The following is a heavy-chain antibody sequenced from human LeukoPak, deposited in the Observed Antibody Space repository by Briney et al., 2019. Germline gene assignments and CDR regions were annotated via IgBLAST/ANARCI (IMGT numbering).Heavy chain of an antibody. V-gene: IGHV3-53*01. D-gene: IGHD4-17*01. CDR3: AREAVTRNYFDY. J-gene: IGHJ4*02. CDR2: IYSGGST. CDR1: GLTVSSNY. Sequence: GGSLRLSCAASGLTVSSNYMNWVRQAPGKGLEWVSVIYSGGSTYYADSVKGRFTISRDNSKNTLFLQMNSLRAGDTAVYYCAREAVTRNYFDYCGQGTLVTVSS.